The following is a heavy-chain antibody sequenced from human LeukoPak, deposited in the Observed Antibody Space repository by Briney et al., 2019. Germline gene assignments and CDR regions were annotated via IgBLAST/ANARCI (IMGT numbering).Heavy chain of an antibody. Sequence: SETLSLTCAVSGGSISSGDYYWSWIRQPPGRGLEWIGYIYYSGSTYYNPSLKSRVTISVDTSKNQFSLKLSSVTAADTAVYYCARGVGEFDYWGQGTLVTVSS. CDR3: ARGVGEFDY. J-gene: IGHJ4*02. V-gene: IGHV4-30-4*01. CDR1: GGSISSGDYY. D-gene: IGHD3-10*01. CDR2: IYYSGST.